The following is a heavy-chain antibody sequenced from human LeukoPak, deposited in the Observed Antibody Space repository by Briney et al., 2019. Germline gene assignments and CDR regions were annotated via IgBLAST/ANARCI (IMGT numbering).Heavy chain of an antibody. CDR2: ISYDGSNK. CDR3: ARARIATAGWFDP. J-gene: IGHJ5*02. V-gene: IGHV3-30*04. CDR1: GFTFSSYA. D-gene: IGHD6-13*01. Sequence: GGSLRLSCAASGFTFSSYAMHWVRQAPGEGLEWVAVISYDGSNKYYADSVKGRFTISRDNSKNTLYLQMNSLRAEDTAVYYCARARIATAGWFDPWGQGTLVTVSS.